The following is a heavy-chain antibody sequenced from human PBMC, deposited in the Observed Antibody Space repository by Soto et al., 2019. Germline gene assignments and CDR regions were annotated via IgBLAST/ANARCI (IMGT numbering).Heavy chain of an antibody. CDR2: IIPIFGTA. CDR1: GGTFSSYA. CDR3: TRDNYYDSSGYSPLDY. V-gene: IGHV1-69*01. D-gene: IGHD3-22*01. J-gene: IGHJ4*02. Sequence: QVQLVQSGAEVKKPGSSVKVSCKASGGTFSSYAISWVRQAPGQGLEWMGGIIPIFGTANYAQKFQGRVTITADESTSTAYMDRSSLRSEDTAVYYCTRDNYYDSSGYSPLDYWGQGTLVTVSS.